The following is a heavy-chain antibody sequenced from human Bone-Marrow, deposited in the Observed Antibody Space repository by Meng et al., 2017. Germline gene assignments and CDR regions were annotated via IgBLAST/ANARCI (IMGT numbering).Heavy chain of an antibody. J-gene: IGHJ4*02. CDR3: ARDSGDGYNFGPLDY. CDR2: IIPIFGTA. CDR1: GCTFSSYA. D-gene: IGHD5-24*01. Sequence: SSVNVSCKSSGCTFSSYAISWVRQAPGQGLEWMGGIIPIFGTANYAQKFQGRVTITADESTSTAYMELSSLRSEYTAVYYCARDSGDGYNFGPLDYWGQGTLVTVSS. V-gene: IGHV1-69*13.